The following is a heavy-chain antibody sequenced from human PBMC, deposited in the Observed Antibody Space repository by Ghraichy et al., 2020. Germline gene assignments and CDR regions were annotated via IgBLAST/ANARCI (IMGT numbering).Heavy chain of an antibody. D-gene: IGHD1-26*01. Sequence: GGSLRLSCAASGFTFSNYAMNWVRQAPGKGLVWVSPISDRGGSTFYADSVKGRFTISRDNSKNTLYLQMTSLRAGDTAVYYCAKTIVRWEIPYYFDYWGQGVLVTVSS. J-gene: IGHJ4*02. CDR1: GFTFSNYA. CDR2: ISDRGGST. V-gene: IGHV3-23*01. CDR3: AKTIVRWEIPYYFDY.